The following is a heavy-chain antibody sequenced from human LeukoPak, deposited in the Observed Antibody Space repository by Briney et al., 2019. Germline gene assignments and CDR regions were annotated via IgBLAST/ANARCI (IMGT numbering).Heavy chain of an antibody. J-gene: IGHJ4*02. CDR1: GYTFTSYY. V-gene: IGHV1-46*01. D-gene: IGHD6-19*01. Sequence: VASVKVSCKASGYTFTSYYMHWVRQAPGQGLEWMGIINPSGGSTSYAQKFQGRVTMTRDTSTSTVYMELSSLRSDDTAVYYCARDLFLYSSGWTGYFDYWGQGTLVSVSS. CDR2: INPSGGST. CDR3: ARDLFLYSSGWTGYFDY.